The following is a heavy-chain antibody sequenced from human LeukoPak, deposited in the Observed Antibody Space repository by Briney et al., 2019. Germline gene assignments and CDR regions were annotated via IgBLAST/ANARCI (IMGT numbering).Heavy chain of an antibody. CDR2: ISYTDYTE. J-gene: IGHJ4*02. CDR1: GFTFSRYS. Sequence: GGALRLSCAASGFTFSRYSMKWGRQAPGKGPGGVSYISYTDYTEHYADSVKGRFTISSDNAKNSLYLQMNSLRVEDTAVYYCARDPHSLDYWGRGTLVTVSS. D-gene: IGHD5-18*01. V-gene: IGHV3-48*01. CDR3: ARDPHSLDY.